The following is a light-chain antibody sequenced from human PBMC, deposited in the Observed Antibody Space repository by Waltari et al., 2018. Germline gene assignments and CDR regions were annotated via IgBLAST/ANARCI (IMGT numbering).Light chain of an antibody. V-gene: IGLV2-14*01. CDR1: SSDVGGHNL. J-gene: IGLJ3*02. Sequence: QSALTQPASVSGSPGQSITISCTGTSSDVGGHNLVPWHQQHPGKAPKLIIYEVSNPPSGVSNRFSGSKSGNTASLTISGLQAEDEADYYCTSYITTRGDWVFGGGTKLTVL. CDR2: EVS. CDR3: TSYITTRGDWV.